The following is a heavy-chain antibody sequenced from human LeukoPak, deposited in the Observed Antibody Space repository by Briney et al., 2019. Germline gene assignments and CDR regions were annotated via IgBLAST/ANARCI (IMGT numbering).Heavy chain of an antibody. CDR3: AARPGEVAVPYDY. CDR2: ISRGGDVT. CDR1: GSTFSTSA. V-gene: IGHV3-23*01. J-gene: IGHJ4*02. Sequence: GRSLRPSCAAPGSTFSTSAMTWVRQAPGKGREWVSLISRGGDVTYYADSVKGRFTISRDSSKNTLYLQMHSLRAEDTAVYYCAARPGEVAVPYDYWGQGTLVTVSS. D-gene: IGHD2-15*01.